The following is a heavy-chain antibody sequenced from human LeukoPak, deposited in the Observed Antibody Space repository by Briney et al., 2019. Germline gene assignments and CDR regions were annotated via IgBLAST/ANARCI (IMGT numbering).Heavy chain of an antibody. J-gene: IGHJ3*02. Sequence: PSQTLSLTCTVSGGSISSGSYYWSWIRQPAGKGLEWIGRIYASGSTNYTPSLKSRVTMSVDTSKNQFSLKLSSMTAADTAVYYCARHMGGLAVAGRIGAFDIWGQGTMVTVSS. CDR3: ARHMGGLAVAGRIGAFDI. V-gene: IGHV4-61*02. CDR2: IYASGST. CDR1: GGSISSGSYY. D-gene: IGHD6-19*01.